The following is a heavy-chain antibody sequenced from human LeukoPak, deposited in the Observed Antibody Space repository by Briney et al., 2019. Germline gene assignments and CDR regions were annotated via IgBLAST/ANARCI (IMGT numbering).Heavy chain of an antibody. CDR3: ASEDYGDYGDYYGIDV. V-gene: IGHV4-4*07. D-gene: IGHD4-17*01. CDR1: GRSISIYY. CDR2: IYTSGST. J-gene: IGHJ6*02. Sequence: PSETLSLTCTVWGRSISIYYWSWTPHPGGKGLEWSGLIYTSGSTNYHPSIKSRVTMSVDTSQNQFSLKLSSVTAADTAVYYCASEDYGDYGDYYGIDVWGQGTTVTVSS.